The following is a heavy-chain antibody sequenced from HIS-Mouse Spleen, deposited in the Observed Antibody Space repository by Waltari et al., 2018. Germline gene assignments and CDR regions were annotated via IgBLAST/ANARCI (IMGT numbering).Heavy chain of an antibody. Sequence: LEWVSSISSSSYIYYADSVKGRFTISRDNAKNSLYLQMNSLRAEDTAVYYCARDLKGRLGYWGQGTLVTVSS. CDR3: ARDLKGRLGY. V-gene: IGHV3-21*01. CDR2: ISSSSYI. D-gene: IGHD3-10*01. J-gene: IGHJ4*02.